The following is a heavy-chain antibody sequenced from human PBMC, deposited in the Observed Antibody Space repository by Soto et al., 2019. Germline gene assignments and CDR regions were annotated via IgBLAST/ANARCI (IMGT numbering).Heavy chain of an antibody. Sequence: GGSLRLSCAASGFTFSSYAMSWVRQAPGKGLEWVSAISGSGGSTYYADSVKGRFTISRDNSKNTLYLQMNSLRAEDTAVYYCAKPLHSSSWPRTNWFDPWGQGTLVTVSS. V-gene: IGHV3-23*01. CDR1: GFTFSSYA. D-gene: IGHD6-13*01. CDR3: AKPLHSSSWPRTNWFDP. J-gene: IGHJ5*02. CDR2: ISGSGGST.